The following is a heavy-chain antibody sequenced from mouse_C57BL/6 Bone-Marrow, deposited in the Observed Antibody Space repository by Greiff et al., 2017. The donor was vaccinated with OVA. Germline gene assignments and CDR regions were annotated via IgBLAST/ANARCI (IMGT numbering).Heavy chain of an antibody. J-gene: IGHJ4*01. CDR3: ARRITTVVATRYAMDY. CDR1: GFTFSSYT. CDR2: ISGGGGNT. D-gene: IGHD1-1*01. Sequence: EVQGVESGGGLVKPGGSLKLSCAASGFTFSSYTMSWVRQTPEKRLEWVATISGGGGNTYYPHSVKGRFTISSDNAKNTLYLEMSSLRAEDTALYYCARRITTVVATRYAMDYWGQGTSVTVSS. V-gene: IGHV5-9*01.